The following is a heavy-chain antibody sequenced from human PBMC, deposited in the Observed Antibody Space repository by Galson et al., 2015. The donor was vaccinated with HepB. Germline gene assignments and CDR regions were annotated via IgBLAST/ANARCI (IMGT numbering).Heavy chain of an antibody. CDR2: INHSGST. J-gene: IGHJ4*02. D-gene: IGHD5-12*01. Sequence: SETLSLTCAVYGGSFSGYYWSWIRQPPGKGLEWIGEINHSGSTNYNPSLKSRVAISVDTSKNQFSLKLSSVTAADTAVYYCAREGIRGVATIPLFDYWGQGTLVTVSS. CDR1: GGSFSGYY. V-gene: IGHV4-34*01. CDR3: AREGIRGVATIPLFDY.